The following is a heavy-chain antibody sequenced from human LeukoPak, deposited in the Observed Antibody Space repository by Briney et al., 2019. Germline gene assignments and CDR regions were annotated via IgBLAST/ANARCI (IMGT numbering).Heavy chain of an antibody. J-gene: IGHJ4*02. D-gene: IGHD2-15*01. CDR3: AREYCSGGSCYRIDS. Sequence: GGSLRLSCAASGFTFSRFWMNWVRQAPGRGLEWVANIDQSGGRNNYVDSVKGRFTISRDNAKNSLYLQMNSLRAEDTAVYYCAREYCSGGSCYRIDSWGQGTLVTVSS. V-gene: IGHV3-7*01. CDR2: IDQSGGRN. CDR1: GFTFSRFW.